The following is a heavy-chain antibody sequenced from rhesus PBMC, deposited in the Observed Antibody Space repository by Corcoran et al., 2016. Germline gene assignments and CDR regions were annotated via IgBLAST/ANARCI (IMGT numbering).Heavy chain of an antibody. CDR3: ARDRIAFDY. CDR2: ITYSGST. CDR1: GGSISSGYYY. V-gene: IGHV4-122*02. Sequence: QVQLQESGPGLVKPSETLSLTCAVSGGSISSGYYYWSWIRQPPGKGLELIGYITYSGSTSSNPSLKVRVTISRATSKIQFSLKLSSVTAAYTAVYYCARDRIAFDYWGQGVLVTVSS. D-gene: IGHD2-2*01. J-gene: IGHJ4*01.